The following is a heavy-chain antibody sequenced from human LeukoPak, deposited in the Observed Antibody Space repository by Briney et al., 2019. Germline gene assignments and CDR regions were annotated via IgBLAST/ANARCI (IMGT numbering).Heavy chain of an antibody. J-gene: IGHJ6*03. CDR2: IYYSGST. D-gene: IGHD3-22*01. CDR1: GGSISSGDYY. V-gene: IGHV4-30-4*08. Sequence: SETLSLTCTVSGGSISSGDYYWSWIRQPPGKGLEWIGYIYYSGSTYYNPSLKSRVTISVDTSKNQFSLKLSSVTAADTAVYYCARGVTRYYYDSSGYDADYYYMDVWGKGTTVTVSS. CDR3: ARGVTRYYYDSSGYDADYYYMDV.